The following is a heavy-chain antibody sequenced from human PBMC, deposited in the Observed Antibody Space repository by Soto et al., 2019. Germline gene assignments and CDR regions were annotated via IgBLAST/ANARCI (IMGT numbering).Heavy chain of an antibody. J-gene: IGHJ3*02. D-gene: IGHD3-22*01. V-gene: IGHV1-69*01. Sequence: QVQLVQSGAEVKKPGSSVKVSCKASGGTFSSYAISWVRQAPGQGLEWMGGIIPIFGTANYAQKFQGRVTITADESTSTGYMELCSLRSEDTAVYYCARVVVVITTYGAYAFDIWGQGTMVTVSS. CDR3: ARVVVVITTYGAYAFDI. CDR1: GGTFSSYA. CDR2: IIPIFGTA.